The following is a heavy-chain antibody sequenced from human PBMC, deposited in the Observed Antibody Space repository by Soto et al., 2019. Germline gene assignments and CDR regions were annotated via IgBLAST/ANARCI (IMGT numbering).Heavy chain of an antibody. CDR1: EFIFSDYA. D-gene: IGHD3-3*02. V-gene: IGHV3-23*01. CDR2: IGGDGYKP. CDR3: AKDSCSRNSIYDPFDV. Sequence: ESVGGLVQPGGSLRLSCVASEFIFSDYAMSWVRQAPGKGPAWVSVIGGDGYKPEYADSVKGRFTVSRDNSKNMLYLQMDSLRVDDTAVYYCAKDSCSRNSIYDPFDVRGQGTMVTVSS. J-gene: IGHJ3*01.